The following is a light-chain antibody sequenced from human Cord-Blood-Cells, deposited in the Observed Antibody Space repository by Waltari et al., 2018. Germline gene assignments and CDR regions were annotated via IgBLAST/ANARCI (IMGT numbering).Light chain of an antibody. J-gene: IGLJ1*01. CDR3: AAWDDSLNGYV. V-gene: IGLV1-44*01. CDR2: RNN. CDR1: SSNIRSNT. Sequence: QSVLTQPPSASGTPGQRVTIHCSGSSSNIRSNTVNWYQQLPGTAPKLLIYRNNQRPSGVPDRFSGSKSGTSASLAISGLQAEDEADYYCAAWDDSLNGYVFGTGTKVTVL.